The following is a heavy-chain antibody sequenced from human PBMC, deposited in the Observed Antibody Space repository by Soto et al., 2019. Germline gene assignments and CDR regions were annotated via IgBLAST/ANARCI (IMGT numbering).Heavy chain of an antibody. CDR2: ISGSGGST. D-gene: IGHD2-8*01. Sequence: GGSLRLSCAASGFTFSSYAMSWVRRAPGKGLEWVSAISGSGGSTYYADSVKGRFTISRDNSKNTLYLQMNSLRAEDTAVYYCAKEGYCTNGVCCFKGPDYWGQGTLVTVSS. CDR3: AKEGYCTNGVCCFKGPDY. CDR1: GFTFSSYA. V-gene: IGHV3-23*01. J-gene: IGHJ4*02.